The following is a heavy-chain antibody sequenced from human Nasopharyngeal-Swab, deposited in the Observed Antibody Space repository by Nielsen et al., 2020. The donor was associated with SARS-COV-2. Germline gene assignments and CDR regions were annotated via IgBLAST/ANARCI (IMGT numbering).Heavy chain of an antibody. V-gene: IGHV4-39*01. CDR1: GGSVSTTTYF. CDR2: VYYSGST. Sequence: LRLSCPVSGGSVSTTTYFWGWIRQPPGKGLEWIGTVYYSGSTYYKPSLKSRVTISVDTSKNQFSLKLNSVTATDTAVYYCARGYGSFPYYFDHWGQGTLVTVSS. J-gene: IGHJ4*02. D-gene: IGHD1-26*01. CDR3: ARGYGSFPYYFDH.